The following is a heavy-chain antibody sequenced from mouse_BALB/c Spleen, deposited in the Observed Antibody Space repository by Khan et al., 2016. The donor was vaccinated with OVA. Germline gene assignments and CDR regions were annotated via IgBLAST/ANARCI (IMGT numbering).Heavy chain of an antibody. CDR2: INPSNGGT. Sequence: QVRLQQSGAELVKPGASVKLSCKASGYAFTNYQMYWVKQRPGQGLEWIGEINPSNGGTNFNEKFKSKATLTVDKSSSTAYMQLSSLTSEDSVVYYCTRGGYGGFAYWGQGTLVTVSA. CDR1: GYAFTNYQ. V-gene: IGHV1S81*02. CDR3: TRGGYGGFAY. D-gene: IGHD3-1*01. J-gene: IGHJ3*01.